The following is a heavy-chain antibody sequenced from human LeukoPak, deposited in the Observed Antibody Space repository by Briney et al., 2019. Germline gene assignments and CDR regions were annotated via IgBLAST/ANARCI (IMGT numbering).Heavy chain of an antibody. CDR2: ITHSGST. D-gene: IGHD3-10*01. CDR3: ARVTRFNQFGELWFDY. Sequence: SETLSLTCAVYGGSFSSYYWSWIRQPPGKGLEWIGEITHSGSTHYNPSLKSRVTISLDTSKSQLSLKLSSVTAADTAVYYCARVTRFNQFGELWFDYWGQGTLLTASS. J-gene: IGHJ4*02. V-gene: IGHV4-34*01. CDR1: GGSFSSYY.